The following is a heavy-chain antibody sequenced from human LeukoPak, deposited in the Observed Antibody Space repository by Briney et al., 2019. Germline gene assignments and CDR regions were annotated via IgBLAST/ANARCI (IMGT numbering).Heavy chain of an antibody. CDR1: GYSINNDYF. CDR3: ARGRYYDILTGYYILGGSQRGFDY. Sequence: SETLSLTCTVSGYSINNDYFWSWVRQPAGKGLEWIGHIHISGNTIYNPSLKSRVTVSVDTSKNQFSLKLSSVTAADTAVYYCARGRYYDILTGYYILGGSQRGFDYWGQGTLVTVSS. V-gene: IGHV4-61*09. J-gene: IGHJ4*02. D-gene: IGHD3-9*01. CDR2: IHISGNT.